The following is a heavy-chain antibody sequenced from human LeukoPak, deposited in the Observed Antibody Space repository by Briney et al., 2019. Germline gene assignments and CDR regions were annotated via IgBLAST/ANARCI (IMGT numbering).Heavy chain of an antibody. CDR3: ARDLSLWY. CDR1: GFTFTNAW. Sequence: GGSLRLSCAASGFTFTNAWMSWVRQAPGKGLEWVSSISSSSSYIYYADSVKGRFTISRDNAKNSLYLQMNSLRAEDTAVYYCARDLSLWYWGQGTLVTVSS. V-gene: IGHV3-21*01. CDR2: ISSSSSYI. J-gene: IGHJ4*02. D-gene: IGHD2-21*01.